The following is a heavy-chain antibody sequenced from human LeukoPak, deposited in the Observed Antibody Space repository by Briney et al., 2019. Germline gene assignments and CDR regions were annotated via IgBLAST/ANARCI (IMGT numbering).Heavy chain of an antibody. Sequence: PSVTLSLTCTVSGDSISSAGYYWGWIRQPAGRGLQWVGRIYYTGSPNYNPSLESRAIISLDTSKNQFSLTLDSVTAADTAVYFCARETPHFDLSGNSYYMDVWGKGTTVTVSS. CDR1: GDSISSAGYY. V-gene: IGHV4-61*02. J-gene: IGHJ6*03. CDR2: IYYTGSP. D-gene: IGHD3-10*01. CDR3: ARETPHFDLSGNSYYMDV.